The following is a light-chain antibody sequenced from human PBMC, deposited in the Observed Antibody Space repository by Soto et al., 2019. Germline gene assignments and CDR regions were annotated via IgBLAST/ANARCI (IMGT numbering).Light chain of an antibody. CDR1: SSDVGGYNY. J-gene: IGLJ2*01. CDR2: DVS. V-gene: IGLV2-11*01. Sequence: QSALTQPRSVSGSPGQSVTISCTGTSSDVGGYNYVSWYQQHPGKAPKLMIYDVSKRPSGVPDRFPGSKSGNTASLTISGLQAEDEADYYCCSYAGSYTFVVFGGGTQLTVL. CDR3: CSYAGSYTFVV.